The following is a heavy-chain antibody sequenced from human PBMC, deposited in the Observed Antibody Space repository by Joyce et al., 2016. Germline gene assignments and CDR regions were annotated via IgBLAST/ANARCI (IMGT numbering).Heavy chain of an antibody. V-gene: IGHV1-2*02. D-gene: IGHD6-6*01. CDR2: INPDCGAT. Sequence: QVQLEQSGAEVKKPGASMKVSCKASGYSFTAHYIHWVRQAPEQGLEWMGWINPDCGATQYSQTFLGRGTMSSDTSVTTRCRSLSRLTLDDTAIYYCARAATVAARCWFDPWGQGTPVTVSS. CDR3: ARAATVAARCWFDP. J-gene: IGHJ5*02. CDR1: GYSFTAHY.